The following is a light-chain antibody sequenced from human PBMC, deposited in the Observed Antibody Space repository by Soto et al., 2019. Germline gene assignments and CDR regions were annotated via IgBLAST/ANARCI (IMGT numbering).Light chain of an antibody. Sequence: DIQMTQSPSSLSASVGDRVTITCRASQSISSYLNWYQQKPGKAPKLLIYAASSLQSGVPSRFSGSGSGTDFTLPISSLQPEDFATYYWQQSYSTPPFTFGPGTKVDIK. J-gene: IGKJ3*01. V-gene: IGKV1-39*01. CDR2: AAS. CDR3: QQSYSTPPFT. CDR1: QSISSY.